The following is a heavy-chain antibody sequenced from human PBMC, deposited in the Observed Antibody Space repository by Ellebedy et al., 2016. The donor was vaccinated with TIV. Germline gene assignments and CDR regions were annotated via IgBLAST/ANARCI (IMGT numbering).Heavy chain of an antibody. Sequence: GESLKISCVASGFSFSDYWMHWVRQAPGKGLEWVSRIKGDESRRTDYADSVKGRFTVSRDNAKNTMYLQMNSLRAEDTAVYYCAKDLHVAGCDYWGQGTLVTVSS. CDR3: AKDLHVAGCDY. J-gene: IGHJ4*02. CDR1: GFSFSDYW. D-gene: IGHD6-19*01. V-gene: IGHV3-74*01. CDR2: IKGDESRR.